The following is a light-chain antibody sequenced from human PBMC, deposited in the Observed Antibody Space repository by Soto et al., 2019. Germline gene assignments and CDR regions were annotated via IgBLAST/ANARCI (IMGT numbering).Light chain of an antibody. J-gene: IGLJ2*01. CDR3: QVSDSSSAHSGV. V-gene: IGLV3-21*02. Sequence: SYELTQPPSGTVAPGQTARIAWGRTSIGIKGVYWYQQKPGQATVLVVSDDNDRRSGITERFSGSKSGNTATVTINRVEAGDEADYYWQVSDSSSAHSGVFVGGTKLNVL. CDR1: SIGIKG. CDR2: DDN.